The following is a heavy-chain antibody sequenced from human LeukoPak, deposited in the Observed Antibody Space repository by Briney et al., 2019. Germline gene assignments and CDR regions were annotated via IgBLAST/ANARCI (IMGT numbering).Heavy chain of an antibody. CDR1: GYGFTSYW. J-gene: IGHJ3*02. CDR3: ARVDYGPVNAFDI. D-gene: IGHD4-17*01. V-gene: IGHV5-51*01. Sequence: GESLKISCKGSGYGFTSYWIGWVRQLPGKGLEWMGIIYPGDSDTRYSPSFQGQVTISADKSISTAYLQWSSLKASDTAMYYCARVDYGPVNAFDIWGQGTMVTVSS. CDR2: IYPGDSDT.